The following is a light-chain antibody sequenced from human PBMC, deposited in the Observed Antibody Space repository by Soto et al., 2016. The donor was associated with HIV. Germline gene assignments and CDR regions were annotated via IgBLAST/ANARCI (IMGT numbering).Light chain of an antibody. CDR2: EVF. J-gene: IGKJ4*01. CDR1: QSLLHSDGKTY. Sequence: DIVMTQTPVSLSVTPGQPASISCKSSQSLLHSDGKTYLYWYLQKPGQSPQFLIYEVFKRFSGVPDRFSGSGSGTDFTLKISRVEAEDVGIYYCMQSVQTPLTFGGGTKVEIK. V-gene: IGKV2D-29*02. CDR3: MQSVQTPLT.